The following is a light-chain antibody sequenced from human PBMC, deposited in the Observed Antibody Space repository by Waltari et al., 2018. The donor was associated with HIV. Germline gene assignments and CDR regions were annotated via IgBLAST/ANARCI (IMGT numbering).Light chain of an antibody. Sequence: DIVMTQSPDSLVVYLGERATINCKSSQSVLYSSNKKNYLAWYQQKPGQPPKLLIYWASTRECGVPDRFSGSGSGIDFTLTIGSLHAVYVSVYYCEQYYSTPYTFGQWTKLEIK. CDR2: WAS. CDR3: EQYYSTPYT. CDR1: QSVLYSSNKKNY. J-gene: IGKJ2*01. V-gene: IGKV4-1*01.